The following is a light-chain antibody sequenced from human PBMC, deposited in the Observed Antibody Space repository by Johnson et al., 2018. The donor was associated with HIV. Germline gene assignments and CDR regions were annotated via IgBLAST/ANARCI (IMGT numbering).Light chain of an antibody. Sequence: QSVLTQPPSVSAAPGQKVTISCSGSSSNIGNNYVSWYQQLPGTAPKLLIYDNNKRPSGIPDRFSGSKSGTSATLRITGLQTGDEADYYCGTWDSRLSAYVFGTGTKVTVL. V-gene: IGLV1-51*01. CDR2: DNN. CDR3: GTWDSRLSAYV. J-gene: IGLJ1*01. CDR1: SSNIGNNY.